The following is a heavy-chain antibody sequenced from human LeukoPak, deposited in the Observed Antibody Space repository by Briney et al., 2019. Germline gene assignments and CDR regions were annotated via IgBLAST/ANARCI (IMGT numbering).Heavy chain of an antibody. Sequence: GGSLRLSCAASGFTFSNYWMHWVRQAPGKGLVYVSRINSDGSSANYADSVQGRFTISRDNAKNTLYLEMNSLRADDTAVYYCARSVTGTYAPLEYWGQGTLVTVSS. CDR1: GFTFSNYW. CDR3: ARSVTGTYAPLEY. CDR2: INSDGSSA. J-gene: IGHJ4*02. V-gene: IGHV3-74*01. D-gene: IGHD1-1*01.